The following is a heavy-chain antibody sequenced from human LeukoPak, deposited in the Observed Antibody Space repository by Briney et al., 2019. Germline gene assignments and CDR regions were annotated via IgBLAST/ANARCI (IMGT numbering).Heavy chain of an antibody. Sequence: SGGSLRLSCAASGFTFSTSWMHWVRQAPGKGLVWVSHINSDGSSTSYADSVKGRFTISRDNAKNTLYLQMNSLRAEDTAVYYCARGGVSRPTLYDYWGQGTLVTVSS. J-gene: IGHJ4*02. V-gene: IGHV3-74*01. D-gene: IGHD2-15*01. CDR3: ARGGVSRPTLYDY. CDR1: GFTFSTSW. CDR2: INSDGSST.